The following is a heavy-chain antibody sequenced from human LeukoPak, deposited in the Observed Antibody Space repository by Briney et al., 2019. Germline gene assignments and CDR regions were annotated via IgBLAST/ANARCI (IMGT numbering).Heavy chain of an antibody. CDR3: ARGIFDEGLD. CDR2: INSDGSST. D-gene: IGHD3-9*01. CDR1: GFTLSNYW. Sequence: GGSLRLSCXASGFTLSNYWMHWVRHAPGKGPVWVSRINSDGSSTSYADSVKGRFNISRDNAKNTLYLQMSSLRAEDTAVYYCARGIFDEGLDWGQGTLVTVSS. V-gene: IGHV3-74*01. J-gene: IGHJ4*02.